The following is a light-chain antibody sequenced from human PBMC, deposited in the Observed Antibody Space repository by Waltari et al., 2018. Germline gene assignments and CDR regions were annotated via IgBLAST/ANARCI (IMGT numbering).Light chain of an antibody. J-gene: IGLJ2*01. Sequence: SSDLTQDPAVSVALRQPGRITCQGDSLWRYSARWYQQRPGQAPILVLYGQNDRPSGIPDRFSGSTSGNTASLTITGAQAEDEADYYCHSRDTSSTRFFGGGTRLTV. CDR2: GQN. CDR3: HSRDTSSTRF. CDR1: SLWRYS. V-gene: IGLV3-19*01.